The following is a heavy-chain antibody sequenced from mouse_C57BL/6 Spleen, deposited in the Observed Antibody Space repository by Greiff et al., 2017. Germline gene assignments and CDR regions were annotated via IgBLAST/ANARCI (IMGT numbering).Heavy chain of an antibody. CDR3: ARQWGNYVGFAY. V-gene: IGHV5-12*01. CDR2: ICNGGGST. D-gene: IGHD2-1*01. CDR1: GFTFSDYY. J-gene: IGHJ3*01. Sequence: EVQRVESGGGLVQPGGSLKLSCAASGFTFSDYYMYWVRQTPEKRLEWVAYICNGGGSTYYPDTVKGRFTISSDTAKTTLYLRMSRLKSEDTAMYYCARQWGNYVGFAYWGQGTLVTVSA.